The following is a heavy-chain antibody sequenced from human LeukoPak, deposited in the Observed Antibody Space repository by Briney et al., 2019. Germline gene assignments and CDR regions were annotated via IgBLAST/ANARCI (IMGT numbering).Heavy chain of an antibody. J-gene: IGHJ3*02. Sequence: PGGSLRLSCAASGFTFNSYAMHWVRQAPGKGLEYVSGISSNGGSTFYADSVKGRFTISRDNAKNSLYLQMNSLRAEDTAVYYCASFSGSDAFDIWGQGTMVTVSS. D-gene: IGHD3-22*01. CDR3: ASFSGSDAFDI. CDR2: ISSNGGST. CDR1: GFTFNSYA. V-gene: IGHV3-64*02.